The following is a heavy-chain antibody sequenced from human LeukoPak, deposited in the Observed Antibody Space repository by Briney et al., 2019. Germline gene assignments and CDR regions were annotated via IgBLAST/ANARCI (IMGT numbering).Heavy chain of an antibody. CDR2: IRSKAYGGTT. D-gene: IGHD3-16*02. Sequence: GGSLRLSCTASGFTFGDYAMSWVRQAPGKGLEWVGFIRSKAYGGTTEYAASVKGRFTISRDDSKSIAYLQMNSLKTEDTAVYYCTTWGSYRYTVVSDYWGQGTLVTASS. CDR1: GFTFGDYA. J-gene: IGHJ4*02. V-gene: IGHV3-49*04. CDR3: TTWGSYRYTVVSDY.